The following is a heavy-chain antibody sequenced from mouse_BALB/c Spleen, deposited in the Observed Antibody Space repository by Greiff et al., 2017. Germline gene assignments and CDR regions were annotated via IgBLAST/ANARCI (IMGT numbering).Heavy chain of an antibody. D-gene: IGHD2-1*01. CDR1: GYSFTCYF. J-gene: IGHJ3*01. CDR2: INPYNGDT. CDR3: AGRGNSLAY. V-gene: IGHV1-20*01. Sequence: EVQLQESGPELVKPGASVKISCKASGYSFTCYFMNWVKQSHGKSLEWIGRINPYNGDTFYNQKFKGKATLTADKSSSTAYMQLSSLTSEDSAVYYCAGRGNSLAYWGQGTLVTVSA.